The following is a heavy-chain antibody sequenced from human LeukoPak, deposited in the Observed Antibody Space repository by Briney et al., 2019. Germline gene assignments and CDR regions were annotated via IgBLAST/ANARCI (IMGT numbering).Heavy chain of an antibody. D-gene: IGHD5-18*01. J-gene: IGHJ6*03. CDR1: GGSISSSSYY. V-gene: IGHV4-39*07. CDR3: ARDGHVGGYSYGYFYYYYYYMDV. Sequence: SETLSLTCTVSGGSISSSSYYWGWIRQPPGKGLEWIGSIYYSGSTYYNPSLKSRVTISVDTSKNQFSLKLSSVTAADTAVYYCARDGHVGGYSYGYFYYYYYYMDVWGKGTTVTVSS. CDR2: IYYSGST.